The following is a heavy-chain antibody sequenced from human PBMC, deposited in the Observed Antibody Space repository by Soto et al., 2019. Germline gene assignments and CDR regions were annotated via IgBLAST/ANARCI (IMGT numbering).Heavy chain of an antibody. V-gene: IGHV3-7*01. J-gene: IGHJ4*02. D-gene: IGHD3-16*02. CDR1: GFTFSSYW. CDR3: ARVDVSFMITFGGVILDY. CDR2: IKQDGSEK. Sequence: GGSLRLSCAASGFTFSSYWMSWVRQAPGKGLEWVANIKQDGSEKYYVDSVKGGFTISRDNAKNSLYLQMNSLRAEDTAVYYCARVDVSFMITFGGVILDYWGQGTLVTVSS.